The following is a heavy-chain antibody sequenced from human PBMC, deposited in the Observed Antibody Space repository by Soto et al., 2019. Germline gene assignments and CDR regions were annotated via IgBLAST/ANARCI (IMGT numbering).Heavy chain of an antibody. V-gene: IGHV4-59*08. J-gene: IGHJ6*03. CDR2: IYYSGST. Sequence: PSETLSLTCTVAGGSISSYDWSWIRQPPGKGLEWIGYIYYSGSTNYNPSLKNRVTISVDTSKNQFSLKLSSVTAADTAVYYCARLDYDILTGSGGSFMDVWGKGPTVTVSS. CDR1: GGSISSYD. CDR3: ARLDYDILTGSGGSFMDV. D-gene: IGHD3-9*01.